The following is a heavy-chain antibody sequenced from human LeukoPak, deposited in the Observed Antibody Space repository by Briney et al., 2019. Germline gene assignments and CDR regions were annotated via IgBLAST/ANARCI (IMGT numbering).Heavy chain of an antibody. Sequence: GASVKVSCKASGYTFTGYYMHWVRQGPGQGLEWMGWINPNNGGTNYAQKFQGRVTMTRDTSISTAYMELSRLRSEDTAVYYCARGRRSYYDFWSGYYTVDWFDPWGQGTLVTVSS. CDR1: GYTFTGYY. CDR2: INPNNGGT. CDR3: ARGRRSYYDFWSGYYTVDWFDP. J-gene: IGHJ5*02. D-gene: IGHD3-3*01. V-gene: IGHV1-2*02.